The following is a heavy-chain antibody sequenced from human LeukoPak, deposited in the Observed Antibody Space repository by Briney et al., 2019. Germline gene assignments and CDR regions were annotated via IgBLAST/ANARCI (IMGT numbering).Heavy chain of an antibody. J-gene: IGHJ6*02. CDR3: AKGGSGYHYGMDV. D-gene: IGHD5-12*01. CDR1: GFTFSSYA. V-gene: IGHV3-23*01. Sequence: GGSLRLPCAASGFTFSSYAMSWVRQAPGKGLEWVSAISGSGGSTYYADSVKGRFTISRDNSKNTVYLQMNSLRAEDTAVYYCAKGGSGYHYGMDVWGQGITVTVSS. CDR2: ISGSGGST.